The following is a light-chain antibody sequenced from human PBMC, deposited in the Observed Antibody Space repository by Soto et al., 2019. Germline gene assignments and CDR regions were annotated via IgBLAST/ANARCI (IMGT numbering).Light chain of an antibody. J-gene: IGKJ1*01. Sequence: VMVSLSPPTRSLSTGGKATLSCMASQSFSSSLAWYQQKLGQAPRLLIYEAFDRATGIPARFSGSGSGTDFTLIISSLEPEDFAVYYCPQGSTWPWTFGQGTKVDI. CDR3: PQGSTWPWT. CDR2: EAF. V-gene: IGKV3-11*01. CDR1: QSFSSS.